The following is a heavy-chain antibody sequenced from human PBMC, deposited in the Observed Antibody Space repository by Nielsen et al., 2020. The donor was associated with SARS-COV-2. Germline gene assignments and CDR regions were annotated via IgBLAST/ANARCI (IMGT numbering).Heavy chain of an antibody. J-gene: IGHJ6*02. D-gene: IGHD6-13*01. CDR2: IYPGDSDT. CDR3: SIHIEGPRRIAAAGSYGMDV. V-gene: IGHV5-51*01. Sequence: VRQMPGKGLEWMGIIYPGDSDTRYSPSFQGQVTISADKSISTAYLQWSSLKASGTAMYYCSIHIEGPRRIAAAGSYGMDVWGQGTTVTVSS.